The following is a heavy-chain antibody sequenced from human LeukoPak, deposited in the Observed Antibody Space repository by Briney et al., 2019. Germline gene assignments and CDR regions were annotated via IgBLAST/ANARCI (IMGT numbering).Heavy chain of an antibody. V-gene: IGHV3-7*01. CDR1: GFTFSNYW. D-gene: IGHD1-26*01. Sequence: GGSLRLSCAACGFTFSNYWMSWVRQAPGKGLEWVANIQQDGSERYYVDSVKGRFTISRDNAKNSLYLQMNSLRAEDTAVYYCARDKVVGATYFDYWGQGTLVTVSS. CDR2: IQQDGSER. CDR3: ARDKVVGATYFDY. J-gene: IGHJ4*02.